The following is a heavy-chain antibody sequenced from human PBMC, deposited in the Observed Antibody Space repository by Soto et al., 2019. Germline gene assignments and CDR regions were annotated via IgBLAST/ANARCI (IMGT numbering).Heavy chain of an antibody. CDR1: GFTFSSFA. J-gene: IGHJ4*02. CDR3: ARRTAVGAHFDF. V-gene: IGHV3-30-3*01. CDR2: ISFNGGAK. Sequence: QVQLVESWGGVVQPGGSLRLSCAASGFTFSSFAMHWVRQAPGQGLEWVSVISFNGGAKYYQDSVEGRFTISRDNSENTLYLEMNTLRPEDTAVYFCARRTAVGAHFDFWGRGTLVTVSS. D-gene: IGHD6-19*01.